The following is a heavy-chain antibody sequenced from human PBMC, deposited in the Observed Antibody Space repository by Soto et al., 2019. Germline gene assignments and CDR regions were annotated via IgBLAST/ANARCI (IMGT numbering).Heavy chain of an antibody. V-gene: IGHV3-53*04. Sequence: EVQLVESGGGLVQPGGSLRLSCAVSGFTVSSNYMSWVRQAPGKGLEWVSVIYSNGSTYYADSVKGRFTISRHNSKNTLYLQMNSLRDADTAVYYCAATRLGYWGQGTLVTVSS. CDR1: GFTVSSNY. CDR2: IYSNGST. CDR3: AATRLGY. D-gene: IGHD5-12*01. J-gene: IGHJ4*02.